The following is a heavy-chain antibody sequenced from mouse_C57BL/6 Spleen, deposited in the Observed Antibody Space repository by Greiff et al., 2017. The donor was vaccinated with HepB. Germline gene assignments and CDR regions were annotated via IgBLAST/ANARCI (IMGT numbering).Heavy chain of an antibody. V-gene: IGHV1-15*01. CDR3: TREVATRYFDV. Sequence: VKLQESGAELVRPGASVTLSCKASGYTFTDYEMHWVKQTPVHGLEWIGAIDPETGGTAYNQKFKGKAILTADKSSSTAYMELRSLTSEDSAVYYCTREVATRYFDVWGTGTTVTVSS. D-gene: IGHD1-1*02. J-gene: IGHJ1*03. CDR1: GYTFTDYE. CDR2: IDPETGGT.